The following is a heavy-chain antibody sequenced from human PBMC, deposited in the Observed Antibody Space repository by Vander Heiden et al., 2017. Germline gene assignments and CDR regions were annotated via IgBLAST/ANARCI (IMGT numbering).Heavy chain of an antibody. CDR3: ARGQKGVVVVVAATPNWFDP. CDR2: INHSGST. V-gene: IGHV4-34*01. CDR1: GGSFRGYY. Sequence: QVQLPQWGAGLLKPSETLPLTCAVYGGSFRGYYWSWIRQPPGKGLEWIGEINHSGSTNYHPSLKSRVTISVDTSKTQFSLKLCSVTAADTAVYYCARGQKGVVVVVAATPNWFDPWGQGTLVTVSS. D-gene: IGHD2-15*01. J-gene: IGHJ5*02.